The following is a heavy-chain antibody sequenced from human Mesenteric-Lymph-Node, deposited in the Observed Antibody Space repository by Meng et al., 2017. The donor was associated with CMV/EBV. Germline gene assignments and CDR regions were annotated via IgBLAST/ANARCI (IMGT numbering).Heavy chain of an antibody. V-gene: IGHV3-23*01. CDR3: AKDYGGSYYETDY. Sequence: GESLKISCAASGFTFSSYAMSWVRQAPGKGLEWVSAISGSGGSTYYADSVKGRFTISRDNSKNTLYLQMNSLRAEDTAVYYCAKDYGGSYYETDYWGQGTLVTVS. D-gene: IGHD1-26*01. CDR1: GFTFSSYA. CDR2: ISGSGGST. J-gene: IGHJ4*02.